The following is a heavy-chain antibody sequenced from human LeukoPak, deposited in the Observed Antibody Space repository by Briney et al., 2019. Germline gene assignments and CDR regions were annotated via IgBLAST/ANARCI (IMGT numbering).Heavy chain of an antibody. CDR1: GGSFSGYY. V-gene: IGHV4-59*10. J-gene: IGHJ6*03. CDR2: IYTSGST. D-gene: IGHD3-10*01. CDR3: AGAVGSGSFQTYYYYMDV. Sequence: PSETLSLTCAVYGGSFSGYYWSWIRQPAGKGLEWIGRIYTSGSTNYNPSLKSRVTMSVDTSKNQFSLKLSSVTAADTAVYYCAGAVGSGSFQTYYYYMDVWGKGTTVTISS.